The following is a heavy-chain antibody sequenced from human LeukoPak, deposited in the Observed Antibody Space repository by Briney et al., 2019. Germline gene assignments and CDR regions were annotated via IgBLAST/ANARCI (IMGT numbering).Heavy chain of an antibody. Sequence: ASVKVSCKVSGYTLTGLSMHWVRQAPGKGLEWMGGFDPEDGETIYAQKFQGRVTMTEDTSTDTAYMELSSLRSEDTAVYYCATDCSSTSCYIGGGFDYWGQGTLVTVSS. V-gene: IGHV1-24*01. CDR3: ATDCSSTSCYIGGGFDY. J-gene: IGHJ4*02. D-gene: IGHD2-2*02. CDR2: FDPEDGET. CDR1: GYTLTGLS.